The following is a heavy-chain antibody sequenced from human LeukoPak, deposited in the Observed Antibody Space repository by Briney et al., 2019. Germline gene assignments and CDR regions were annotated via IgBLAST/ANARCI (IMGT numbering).Heavy chain of an antibody. CDR3: ARVLRYCSGGNCYSGGLGYMDV. V-gene: IGHV3-11*01. J-gene: IGHJ6*03. CDR2: ISRSGSTK. Sequence: PGGSLRLSCAASGFTFSDYNMRWIRQAPGKGLEWVSSISRSGSTKYYADSVKGRFTISRDNAKNSLFLQMNSLRAEDTAVYYCARVLRYCSGGNCYSGGLGYMDVWGKGTTVT. CDR1: GFTFSDYN. D-gene: IGHD2-15*01.